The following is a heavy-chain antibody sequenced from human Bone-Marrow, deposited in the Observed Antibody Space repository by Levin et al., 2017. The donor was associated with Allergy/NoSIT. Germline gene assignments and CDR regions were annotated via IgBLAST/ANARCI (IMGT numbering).Heavy chain of an antibody. CDR2: IYSGDNT. CDR3: ARAAAATADFDC. V-gene: IGHV3-53*01. D-gene: IGHD1-1*01. Sequence: PGGSLRLSCAASGFTVSSNYMSWVRQAPGKGLEWVSVIYSGDNTYYADSVKGRFTISRDNSKNTLYLQMNSLRAEDTAVYYCARAAAATADFDCWGQGTLVTVSS. CDR1: GFTVSSNY. J-gene: IGHJ4*02.